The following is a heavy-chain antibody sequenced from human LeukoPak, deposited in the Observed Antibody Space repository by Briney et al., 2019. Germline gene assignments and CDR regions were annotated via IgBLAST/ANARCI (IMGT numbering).Heavy chain of an antibody. J-gene: IGHJ4*02. V-gene: IGHV7-4-1*02. Sequence: GASVKVSCKASGYTFTSYAMNWVRQAPGQGLEWMGWINTNTGNPTYAQGFTGRFVFSLDTSVSTAYLQISSLKAEDTAVYYCARDDGSGSYYNGPQFDYWGQGTLVTVSS. CDR1: GYTFTSYA. CDR2: INTNTGNP. CDR3: ARDDGSGSYYNGPQFDY. D-gene: IGHD3-10*01.